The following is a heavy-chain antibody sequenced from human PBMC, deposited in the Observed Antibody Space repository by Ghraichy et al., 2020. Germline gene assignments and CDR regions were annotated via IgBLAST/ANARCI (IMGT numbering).Heavy chain of an antibody. CDR1: GHTFTSYG. Sequence: ASMKVSCKASGHTFTSYGISWVRQAPGQGLEWMGWISAYNGNTNYAQKLQGRVTMTTDTSTSTAYMELRSLRSDDTAVYYCARDFSGSYEGNWFDPWGQGTLVTVSS. CDR3: ARDFSGSYEGNWFDP. J-gene: IGHJ5*02. V-gene: IGHV1-18*04. CDR2: ISAYNGNT. D-gene: IGHD1-26*01.